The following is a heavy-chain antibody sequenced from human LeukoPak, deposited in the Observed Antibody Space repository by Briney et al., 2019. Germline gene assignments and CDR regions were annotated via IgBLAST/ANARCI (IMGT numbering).Heavy chain of an antibody. CDR1: GFTFSSYW. Sequence: PGGSLRLSCAASGFTFSSYWMHWVRQAPGKGLVWVSRINSDGSSTSYADSVKGRFTISRDNAKNSLYLQMNSLRAEDTAVYYCARDPGSLSLLEVSSDYWGQGTLVTVSS. J-gene: IGHJ4*02. CDR3: ARDPGSLSLLEVSSDY. V-gene: IGHV3-74*01. CDR2: INSDGSST. D-gene: IGHD2-15*01.